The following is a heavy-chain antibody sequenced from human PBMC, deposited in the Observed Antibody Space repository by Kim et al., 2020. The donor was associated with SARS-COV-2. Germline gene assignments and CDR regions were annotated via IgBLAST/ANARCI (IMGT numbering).Heavy chain of an antibody. J-gene: IGHJ6*02. CDR1: GGSISSSSYY. D-gene: IGHD3-16*01. Sequence: SETLSLTCTVSGGSISSSSYYWGWIRQPPGKGLEWIGSIYYSGSTYYNPSLKSRVTISVDTSKNQFSLKLSSVTAADTAVYYCGGFLTLDYYYYYGMDVWGQGTTVTVSS. CDR2: IYYSGST. CDR3: GGFLTLDYYYYYGMDV. V-gene: IGHV4-39*07.